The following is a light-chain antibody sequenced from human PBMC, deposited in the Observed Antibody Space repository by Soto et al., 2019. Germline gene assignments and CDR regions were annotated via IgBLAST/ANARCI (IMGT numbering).Light chain of an antibody. V-gene: IGKV3-20*01. Sequence: EIVLTQSPGTLSLSPGERATLSCRPSQSVSNNYLAWYQQEPGQAPRLLIYGASNRATGIPDRFSGRGSGTDFSLTISRLEPEDFAVYYCQQYGGSPFTFGPGTKVDIK. J-gene: IGKJ3*01. CDR3: QQYGGSPFT. CDR2: GAS. CDR1: QSVSNNY.